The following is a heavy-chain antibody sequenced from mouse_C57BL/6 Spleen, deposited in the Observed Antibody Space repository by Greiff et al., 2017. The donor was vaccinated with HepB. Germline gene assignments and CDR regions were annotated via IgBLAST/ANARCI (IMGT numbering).Heavy chain of an antibody. J-gene: IGHJ4*01. D-gene: IGHD1-1*01. Sequence: EVQLQQSGPELVKPGASVKISCKASGYTFTDYYMNWVKQSHGKSLEWIGDINPNNGGTSYNQKFKGKATLTVDKSSSTAYMELRSLTSEDPAVYYCARNYARAMDYWGQGTSVTVSS. V-gene: IGHV1-26*01. CDR3: ARNYARAMDY. CDR2: INPNNGGT. CDR1: GYTFTDYY.